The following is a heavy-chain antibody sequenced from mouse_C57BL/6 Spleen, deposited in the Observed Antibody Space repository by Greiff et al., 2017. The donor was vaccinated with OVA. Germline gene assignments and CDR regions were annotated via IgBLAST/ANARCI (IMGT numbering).Heavy chain of an antibody. CDR1: GFTFSNYW. J-gene: IGHJ3*01. CDR2: IRLKSDNYAT. Sequence: EVKLMESGGGLVQPGGSMKLSCVASGFTFSNYWMNWVRQSPEKGLEWVAQIRLKSDNYATHYAESVKGRFTISRDDSKSSVYLQMNNLRAEDTGIYYCTGAYYGSSLFTYWGQGTLVTVSA. D-gene: IGHD1-1*01. CDR3: TGAYYGSSLFTY. V-gene: IGHV6-3*01.